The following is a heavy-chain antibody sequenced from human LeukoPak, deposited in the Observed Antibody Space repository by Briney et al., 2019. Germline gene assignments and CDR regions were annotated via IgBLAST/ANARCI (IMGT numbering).Heavy chain of an antibody. V-gene: IGHV1-8*01. J-gene: IGHJ5*02. CDR2: MNPNSGNT. D-gene: IGHD2-8*01. CDR1: GYTFTSYD. CDR3: ARDALRPYCTNGVCYGNWFDP. Sequence: GASVKVSCKASGYTFTSYDINWVRQATGQGLEWMGWMNPNSGNTGYAQKFQGRVTMTRNTSISTAYMELSSLRSDDTAVYYCARDALRPYCTNGVCYGNWFDPWGQGTLVTVSS.